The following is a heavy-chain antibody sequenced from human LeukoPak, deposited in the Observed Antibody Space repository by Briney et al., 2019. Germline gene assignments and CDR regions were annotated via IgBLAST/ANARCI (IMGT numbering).Heavy chain of an antibody. D-gene: IGHD4-17*01. V-gene: IGHV4-30-2*01. J-gene: IGHJ3*02. CDR1: GGSISSGGYS. CDR2: IYHSGST. CDR3: DSHMTTVTAGAFDS. Sequence: SETLSLTCAVSGGSISSGGYSWSWIRQPPGKGLEWIGYIYHSGSTYYNPSLKSRVTISVDRSKNQFSLKLSSVTAADTAVYYCDSHMTTVTAGAFDSWLQGTMVTFSS.